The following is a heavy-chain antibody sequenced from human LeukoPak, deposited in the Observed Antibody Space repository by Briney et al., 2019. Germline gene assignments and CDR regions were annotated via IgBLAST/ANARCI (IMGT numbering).Heavy chain of an antibody. V-gene: IGHV6-1*01. Sequence: SQTLSLTCDISGDSVSSNSAAWNWIRQSPSRGLEWLGRTYHRSKWYNDCAISVKSRITITPDTSKNQFSLQLNAVTAEDAAVYYCARDLVSEGDSEFDFWGQGTLVTVSS. D-gene: IGHD2-21*02. CDR2: TYHRSKWYN. CDR3: ARDLVSEGDSEFDF. J-gene: IGHJ4*02. CDR1: GDSVSSNSAA.